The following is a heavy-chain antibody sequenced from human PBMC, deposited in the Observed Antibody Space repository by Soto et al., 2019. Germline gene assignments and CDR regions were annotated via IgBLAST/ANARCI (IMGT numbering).Heavy chain of an antibody. V-gene: IGHV1-69*01. J-gene: IGHJ6*02. CDR3: ATGGQNDGYNFYHGMDV. D-gene: IGHD2-15*01. Sequence: QVQVVQSGAEVKKPGSSVKVSCKVSGGIFTNNAISWVRQAPGQGLEWLGGVIPLFDTAYYAQIFRGRLKLSADGATTTAYMELSGLTSADTAVYFCATGGQNDGYNFYHGMDVWGQGTNVTVS. CDR2: VIPLFDTA. CDR1: GGIFTNNA.